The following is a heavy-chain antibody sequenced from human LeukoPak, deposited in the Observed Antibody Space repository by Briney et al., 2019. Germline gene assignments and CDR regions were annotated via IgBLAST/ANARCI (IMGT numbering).Heavy chain of an antibody. J-gene: IGHJ6*02. CDR2: MYYSGST. CDR1: GFTFGDYY. Sequence: GSLRLSCAASGFTFGDYYMSWIRQAPGKGLEWIGSMYYSGSTYYNPSLKSRVTISVDTPKNQFSLKLSSVTAADTAVYYCARIGVTIFGVVSLPTVGMDVWGQGTTVTVSS. D-gene: IGHD3-3*01. CDR3: ARIGVTIFGVVSLPTVGMDV. V-gene: IGHV4-59*05.